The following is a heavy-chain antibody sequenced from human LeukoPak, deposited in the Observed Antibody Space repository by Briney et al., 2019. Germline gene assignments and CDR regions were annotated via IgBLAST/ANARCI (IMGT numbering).Heavy chain of an antibody. D-gene: IGHD1-26*01. Sequence: PGGSLRLSCAASGFTVSSNYMSWVRQAPGKGLEWVSVIYSGGSTYYADSVKGRFTISRDNAENTLYLQMNSLRAEDTAVYYCARVTRWELPGYWGQGTLVTVSS. J-gene: IGHJ4*02. V-gene: IGHV3-66*01. CDR3: ARVTRWELPGY. CDR1: GFTVSSNY. CDR2: IYSGGST.